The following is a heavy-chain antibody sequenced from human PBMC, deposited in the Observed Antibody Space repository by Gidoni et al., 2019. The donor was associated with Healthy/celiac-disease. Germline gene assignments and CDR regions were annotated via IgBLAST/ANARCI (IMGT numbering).Heavy chain of an antibody. CDR3: ARGRSGWSGYYIWYFDL. CDR1: GFTVRSNY. D-gene: IGHD3-3*01. J-gene: IGHJ2*01. V-gene: IGHV3-53*02. CDR2: IYSGGST. Sequence: EVQLVETGGGLIQPGGSLRLSCAASGFTVRSNYMSWVRQAPGKGLEWVSVIYSGGSTYYADSVKGRFTISRDNSKNTLYLQMNSLRAEDTAVYYCARGRSGWSGYYIWYFDLWGRGTLVTVSS.